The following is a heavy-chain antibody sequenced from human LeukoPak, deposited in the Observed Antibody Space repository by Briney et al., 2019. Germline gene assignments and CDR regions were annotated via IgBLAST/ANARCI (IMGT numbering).Heavy chain of an antibody. CDR1: GFNFHSHW. J-gene: IGHJ3*02. V-gene: IGHV3-7*01. CDR2: IKQDGSEK. D-gene: IGHD5-18*01. Sequence: GGSLRLSCATSGFNFHSHWMNWVRQAPGKGPEWVANIKQDGSEKYYVNSVKGRFTIYRDNAKNSLYLQMNSLRVEDTAIYYCATSPIQLWAFDMWGRGTMVTVS. CDR3: ATSPIQLWAFDM.